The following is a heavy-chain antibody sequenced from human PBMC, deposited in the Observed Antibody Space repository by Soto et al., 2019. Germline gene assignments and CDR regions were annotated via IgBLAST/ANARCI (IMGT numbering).Heavy chain of an antibody. Sequence: PGESMKISCKGSGYSCTSYWISWVRQMPGKGLEWMGRIDPSDSYTNYSPSFQGHVTISADKSISTAYLQWSSLKASDTAMYYCARHGEEYCSSTSCYSHVVYWGQGTLVTVPS. CDR3: ARHGEEYCSSTSCYSHVVY. V-gene: IGHV5-10-1*01. CDR2: IDPSDSYT. J-gene: IGHJ4*02. CDR1: GYSCTSYW. D-gene: IGHD2-2*02.